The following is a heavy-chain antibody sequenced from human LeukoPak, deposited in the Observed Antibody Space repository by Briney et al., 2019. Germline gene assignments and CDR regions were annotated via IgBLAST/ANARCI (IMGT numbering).Heavy chain of an antibody. Sequence: APVNVSCKASGYTLTRYYVHWVRQAPGQGLKGMGVINPSGGSTSYTQKFQGRVTITRDTSTSTVYMELSSLRYEDTAVYYCARAPPVGATLDYWGQGTLVTVSS. CDR1: GYTLTRYY. V-gene: IGHV1-46*01. CDR2: INPSGGST. D-gene: IGHD1-26*01. CDR3: ARAPPVGATLDY. J-gene: IGHJ4*02.